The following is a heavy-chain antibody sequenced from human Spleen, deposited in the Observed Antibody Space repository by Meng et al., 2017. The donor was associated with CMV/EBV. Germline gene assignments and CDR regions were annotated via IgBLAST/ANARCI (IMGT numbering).Heavy chain of an antibody. CDR3: ARDLFAETVAY. D-gene: IGHD4-17*01. CDR1: GFTFSSYS. CDR2: ITSSGGYT. V-gene: IGHV3-21*01. J-gene: IGHJ4*02. Sequence: GGSLRLSCAASGFTFSSYSMTWVRQAPGKGLEWVSSITSSGGYTYYADSVKGRFTISRDNAKNSLYLQMNSLSAEGTAVYYCARDLFAETVAYWGQGTLVTVSS.